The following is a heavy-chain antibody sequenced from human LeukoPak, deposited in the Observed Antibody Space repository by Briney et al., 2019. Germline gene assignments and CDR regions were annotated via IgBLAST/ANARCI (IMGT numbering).Heavy chain of an antibody. CDR3: SSPKSPYEGTGPHN. Sequence: GASVKVSCKASGYTFSSYYIHWVRQAPGQGLQWMGVINPSGSNSRYAEEFQGRVTMTRDTPTNTVNMELSSLRSNDTAVYYCSSPKSPYEGTGPHNWGQGTQVTVSS. D-gene: IGHD2-8*02. CDR2: INPSGSNS. J-gene: IGHJ4*02. CDR1: GYTFSSYY. V-gene: IGHV1-46*01.